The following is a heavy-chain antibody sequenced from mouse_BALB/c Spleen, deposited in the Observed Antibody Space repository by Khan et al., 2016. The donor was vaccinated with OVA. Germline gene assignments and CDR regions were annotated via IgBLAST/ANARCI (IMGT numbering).Heavy chain of an antibody. J-gene: IGHJ3*01. CDR1: GFTFSNYA. D-gene: IGHD1-1*01. Sequence: EVELVESGGGLVKPGGSLKLSCAASGFTFSNYAMSWVRQTPEKRLEWVATISSGGSYTYYPDSVQGRFTISRDNAKNTLYLQMSSLRSEDTAIYYCARELFTTVVATPFAYWGQGTLVTVSA. CDR2: ISSGGSYT. CDR3: ARELFTTVVATPFAY. V-gene: IGHV5-9-3*01.